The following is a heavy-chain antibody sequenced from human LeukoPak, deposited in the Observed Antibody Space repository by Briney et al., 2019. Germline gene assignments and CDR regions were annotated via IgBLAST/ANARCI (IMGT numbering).Heavy chain of an antibody. V-gene: IGHV3-15*01. J-gene: IGHJ4*02. Sequence: GGSLRLSCAASGFTFSNTWMNWVRQAPGKGLEWVGRIQSKTDGGTTEYAAPVKGRFTISRDDSKTTLYLQMNSLKTEDTAVYYCATLTVRGVINIWGQGTLVTVSS. CDR2: IQSKTDGGTT. CDR3: ATLTVRGVINI. CDR1: GFTFSNTW. D-gene: IGHD3-10*01.